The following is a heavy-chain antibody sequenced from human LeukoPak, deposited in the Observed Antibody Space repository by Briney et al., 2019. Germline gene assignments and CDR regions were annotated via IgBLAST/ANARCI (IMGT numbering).Heavy chain of an antibody. CDR1: GFTFSNYG. J-gene: IGHJ4*02. Sequence: TGGSLRLSCEVSGFTFSNYGMHWVRQAPGEGLEWVAFLRYDGTDKYYADSVKGRFTISRDKTKNTLYLQMDSLRPDDTAAYYCAKDCGNNRVCVFEYWGQGTLVTVSS. D-gene: IGHD1-14*01. CDR3: AKDCGNNRVCVFEY. V-gene: IGHV3-30*02. CDR2: LRYDGTDK.